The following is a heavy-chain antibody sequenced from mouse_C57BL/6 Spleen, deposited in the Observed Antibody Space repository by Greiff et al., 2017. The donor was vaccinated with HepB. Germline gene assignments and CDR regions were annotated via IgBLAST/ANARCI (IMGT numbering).Heavy chain of an antibody. CDR2: IDPSDSYT. CDR3: ARSRDKNY. V-gene: IGHV1-50*01. J-gene: IGHJ2*01. Sequence: QVQLQQPGAELVKPGASVKLSCKASGYTFTSYWMQWVKQRPGQGLEWIGEIDPSDSYTNYNQKFKGKATLTVDTSSSTAYMQLSSLTSEDSAVYYCARSRDKNYWGQGTTLTVSS. D-gene: IGHD3-3*01. CDR1: GYTFTSYW.